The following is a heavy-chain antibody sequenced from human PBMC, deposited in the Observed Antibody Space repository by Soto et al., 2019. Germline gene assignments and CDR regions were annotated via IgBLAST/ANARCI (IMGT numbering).Heavy chain of an antibody. Sequence: SETLSLTCTVSGGSISSYYWGWIRQPPGKGLEWIGYIYYSGSTNYNPSLKSRVTISVDTSKNQCSLKLSSVTAADTAVYYCARDLANSSPYYFDYWGQGTLVTVSS. V-gene: IGHV4-59*01. CDR1: GGSISSYY. CDR3: ARDLANSSPYYFDY. D-gene: IGHD4-4*01. CDR2: IYYSGST. J-gene: IGHJ4*02.